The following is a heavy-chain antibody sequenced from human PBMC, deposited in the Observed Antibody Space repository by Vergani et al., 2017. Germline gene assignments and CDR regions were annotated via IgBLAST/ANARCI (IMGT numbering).Heavy chain of an antibody. Sequence: QVQLVETGGGVVQPGGSLRLYCATSGFSFNTYGAHWVRQAPGKGLEWVAFIGYDRRIKYNVDSVKGRFTISRDTSKKTLSLQMRSLRADDTAVYYCAKDGKENSDDGYFDYWGQGTLVTVSS. CDR1: GFSFNTYG. D-gene: IGHD1-1*01. J-gene: IGHJ4*02. CDR3: AKDGKENSDDGYFDY. CDR2: IGYDRRIK. V-gene: IGHV3-30*02.